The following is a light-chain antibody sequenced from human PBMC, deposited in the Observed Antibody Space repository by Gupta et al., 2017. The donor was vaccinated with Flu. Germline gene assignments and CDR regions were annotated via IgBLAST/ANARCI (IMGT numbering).Light chain of an antibody. CDR2: GAS. J-gene: IGKJ1*01. CDR1: QSVSSNY. Sequence: IVLTQSPGTLSLSPGERAALSCRASQSVSSNYLAWYQQKPGQAPRLLVYGASRRATGIPDRFSGSGSGTDLTLTISRLEPEDFAVYYCQQYYRPPWTFCQGTTVEVK. V-gene: IGKV3-20*01. CDR3: QQYYRPPWT.